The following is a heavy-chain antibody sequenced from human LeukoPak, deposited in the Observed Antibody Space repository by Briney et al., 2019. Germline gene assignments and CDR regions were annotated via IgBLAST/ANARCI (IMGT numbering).Heavy chain of an antibody. J-gene: IGHJ4*02. V-gene: IGHV3-30-3*01. CDR1: GFTFSSYA. CDR2: ISYDGSNK. CDR3: ATPPKGSTNDY. Sequence: PGGSLRLSCAASGFTFSSYAMHWVRQAPGKGLEWVAVISYDGSNKYYADSVKGRFTISRDNSKNTLYLQMNSLRAEDTAVYYCATPPKGSTNDYWGQGTPVTVSS. D-gene: IGHD2-2*01.